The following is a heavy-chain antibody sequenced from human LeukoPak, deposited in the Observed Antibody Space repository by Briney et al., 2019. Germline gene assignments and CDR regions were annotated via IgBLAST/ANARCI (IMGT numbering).Heavy chain of an antibody. J-gene: IGHJ4*02. CDR2: IWYDGSNK. CDR3: ASRRGGIVGDY. V-gene: IGHV3-33*01. CDR1: GFTFSSYG. D-gene: IGHD2-15*01. Sequence: PGGSLRLSCAASGFTFSSYGMHWVRQAPGKGLEWEALIWYDGSNKYYADSVKGRFTISRDNSKNTVYLQMNSLRAEDTAVYYCASRRGGIVGDYWGQGTLVTVSS.